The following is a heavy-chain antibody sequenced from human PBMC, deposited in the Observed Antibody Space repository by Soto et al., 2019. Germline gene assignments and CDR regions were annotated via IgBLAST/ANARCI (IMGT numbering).Heavy chain of an antibody. V-gene: IGHV1-69*13. J-gene: IGHJ3*02. D-gene: IGHD3-22*01. Sequence: GASVKVSCKASGGTFSSYTISWVRQAPGQGLEWMGGIIPIFGIANYAQKFQGRVTITADESTSTAYMELSSLRSEDTAVYYCARSDYYYDSSGYFGRSLAFDIWGQGTMVTVSS. CDR3: ARSDYYYDSSGYFGRSLAFDI. CDR1: GGTFSSYT. CDR2: IIPIFGIA.